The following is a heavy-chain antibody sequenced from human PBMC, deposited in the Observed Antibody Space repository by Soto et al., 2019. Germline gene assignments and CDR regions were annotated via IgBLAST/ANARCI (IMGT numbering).Heavy chain of an antibody. J-gene: IGHJ3*02. CDR2: INPSGGST. V-gene: IGHV1-46*03. D-gene: IGHD5-12*01. Sequence: QVQLVQSGAEVKKPGASVKVSCKASGYTFTSYYMHWVRQAPGQGLEWMGIINPSGGSTSYAQKFQGRVTMTRDTSTSTVYMELSSLRSDDTAVYYCARDPNSGYDPPAFDIWGQGTMVTVSS. CDR1: GYTFTSYY. CDR3: ARDPNSGYDPPAFDI.